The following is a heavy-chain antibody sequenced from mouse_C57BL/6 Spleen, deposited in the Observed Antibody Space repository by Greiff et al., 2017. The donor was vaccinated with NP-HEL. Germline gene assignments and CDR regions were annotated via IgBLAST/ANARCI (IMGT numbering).Heavy chain of an antibody. CDR2: INYDGSST. V-gene: IGHV5-16*01. J-gene: IGHJ4*01. Sequence: EVMLVESEGGLVQPGRSMKLSCTASGFTFSDYYMAWVRQVPEKGLEWVANINYDGSSTYYLDSLKSRFIISRDNAKNILYLQMSSLKSEDTATYYCARDTWDYAMDYWGQGTSVTVSS. D-gene: IGHD4-1*01. CDR1: GFTFSDYY. CDR3: ARDTWDYAMDY.